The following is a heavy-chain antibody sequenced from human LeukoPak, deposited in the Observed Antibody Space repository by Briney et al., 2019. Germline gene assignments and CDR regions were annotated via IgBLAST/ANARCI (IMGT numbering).Heavy chain of an antibody. J-gene: IGHJ5*02. D-gene: IGHD3-10*01. Sequence: SETLSLTCTVSGGSISGYYWSWIRLPPGKGLEWIAYIHYSGTTNYNPSLRSRVTISVDTSKNQFSLKLSSVTAADTAVYYCARDSGWFDPWGQGTLVTVSS. V-gene: IGHV4-59*01. CDR3: ARDSGWFDP. CDR2: IHYSGTT. CDR1: GGSISGYY.